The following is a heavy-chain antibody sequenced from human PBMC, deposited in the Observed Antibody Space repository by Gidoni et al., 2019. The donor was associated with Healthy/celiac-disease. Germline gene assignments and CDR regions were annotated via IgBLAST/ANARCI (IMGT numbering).Heavy chain of an antibody. V-gene: IGHV1-69*01. Sequence: QVQLVQSGAEVKKPGSSVKVSCKASGGTFSSYAISWVRQAPGQGLEWMGGIIPIFGTANYAQKFQGRVTITADESTSTAYMELSSLRSEDTAVYYCARVMMTVTDLYYYYMDVWGKGTTVTVSS. J-gene: IGHJ6*03. CDR2: IIPIFGTA. CDR3: ARVMMTVTDLYYYYMDV. CDR1: GGTFSSYA. D-gene: IGHD4-17*01.